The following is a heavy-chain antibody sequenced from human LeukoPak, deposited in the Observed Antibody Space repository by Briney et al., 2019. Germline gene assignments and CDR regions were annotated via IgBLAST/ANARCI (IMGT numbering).Heavy chain of an antibody. CDR2: ISGSGGST. Sequence: TGGSLRLSCAASGFTFSSYAMSWVRQAPGKGLEWVSAISGSGGSTYYADSVKGRFTISRDNSKNTLYLQMNSLRAEDTAVYYCAKDLGYQLPLYYFDYWGQGTLVTVSS. CDR1: GFTFSSYA. D-gene: IGHD2-2*01. CDR3: AKDLGYQLPLYYFDY. V-gene: IGHV3-23*01. J-gene: IGHJ4*02.